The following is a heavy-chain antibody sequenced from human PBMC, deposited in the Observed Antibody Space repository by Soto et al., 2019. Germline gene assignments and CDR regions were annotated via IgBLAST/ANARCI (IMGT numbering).Heavy chain of an antibody. CDR3: ARRRLVAGLIKYVGFAS. Sequence: PGGSLTLSCEVSGFTFSSYAMSWVRQSPGKGQVGVAVISGTGVSTQYADPVNSRFTISRDNSKNTLTLQMNSLRAEDTAVYSCARRRLVAGLIKYVGFASWGQGTLVTVSS. V-gene: IGHV3-23*01. D-gene: IGHD6-19*01. CDR1: GFTFSSYA. J-gene: IGHJ4*02. CDR2: ISGTGVST.